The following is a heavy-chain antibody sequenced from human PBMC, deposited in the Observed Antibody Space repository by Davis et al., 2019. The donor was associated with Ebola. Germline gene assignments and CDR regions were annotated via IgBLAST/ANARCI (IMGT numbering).Heavy chain of an antibody. CDR2: IYPGDSDT. V-gene: IGHV5-51*01. CDR3: ARFPHYYYYGMDV. Sequence: GESLKISCKGLGYTFTKYWIGWVRQKPGKGLEWMGIIYPGDSDTGYSPSFQGQVTISADKSISTAYLQWSSLKASDTAMYYCARFPHYYYYGMDVWGQGTTVTVSS. J-gene: IGHJ6*02. CDR1: GYTFTKYW.